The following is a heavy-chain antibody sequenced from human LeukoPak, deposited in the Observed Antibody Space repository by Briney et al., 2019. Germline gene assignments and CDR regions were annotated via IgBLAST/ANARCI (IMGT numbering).Heavy chain of an antibody. Sequence: PSETLSLTCTVSGGSISRIIYYWGWIRQPPGKGLEWIGSIYYTGSTYYTPSLRSRVTISVDTSKNQFSLKLSAVTAADAAVYYCARVVRDGSGYNYYFDYWGQGTLVTVSS. V-gene: IGHV4-39*01. CDR2: IYYTGST. J-gene: IGHJ4*02. CDR3: ARVVRDGSGYNYYFDY. CDR1: GGSISRIIYY. D-gene: IGHD3-22*01.